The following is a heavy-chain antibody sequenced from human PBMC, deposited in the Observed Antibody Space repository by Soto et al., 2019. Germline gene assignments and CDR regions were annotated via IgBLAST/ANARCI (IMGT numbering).Heavy chain of an antibody. Sequence: PSETLSLTCTVSGGSISSGGYYWNWIRQHPGKGLEWIGYIYYSGSTYYNPSLKSRVTISVDTSKNQFSLKLSSVTAADTAVYYCARDSGLGTVTHWGQGTLVT. J-gene: IGHJ4*02. CDR1: GGSISSGGYY. CDR2: IYYSGST. V-gene: IGHV4-31*03. CDR3: ARDSGLGTVTH. D-gene: IGHD4-17*01.